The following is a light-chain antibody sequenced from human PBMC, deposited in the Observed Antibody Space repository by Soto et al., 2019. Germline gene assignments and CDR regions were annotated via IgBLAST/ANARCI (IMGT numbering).Light chain of an antibody. J-gene: IGLJ1*01. CDR3: SSYAGXDMAV. V-gene: IGLV2-8*01. Sequence: QSSLSQPPSASGSPGQSVTISCTGTYNDVCGYKFVSWYQQHPGKSPKLLIYEVTQRPSGVPDRFSGSKTGNTASLTVSGLKPEDEADYSCSSYAGXDMAVFGNGTKVT. CDR1: YNDVCGYKF. CDR2: EVT.